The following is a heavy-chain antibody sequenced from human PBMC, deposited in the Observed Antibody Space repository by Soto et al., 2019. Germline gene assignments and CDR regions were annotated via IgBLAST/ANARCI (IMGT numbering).Heavy chain of an antibody. Sequence: SETLSLTCTVSGGSISSGGYYWSWIRQHPGKGLEWIGYIYYSGSTYYNPSLKSRVTISVDTSKNQFSLKLSSVTAADTAVYYCARDRHPNCSGGSCYSYYYYGMDVWGQGTTVTVSS. CDR1: GGSISSGGYY. D-gene: IGHD2-15*01. CDR3: ARDRHPNCSGGSCYSYYYYGMDV. V-gene: IGHV4-31*03. J-gene: IGHJ6*02. CDR2: IYYSGST.